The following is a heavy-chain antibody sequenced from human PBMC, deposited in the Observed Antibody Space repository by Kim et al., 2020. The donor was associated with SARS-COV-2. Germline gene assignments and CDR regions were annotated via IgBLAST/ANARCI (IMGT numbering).Heavy chain of an antibody. CDR2: IGSVGSPI. J-gene: IGHJ4*02. CDR3: ARDLLETISGVVTRTPNDY. D-gene: IGHD3-3*01. CDR1: GFSFSGYD. Sequence: GGSLRLSCAASGFSFSGYDMNWVRQAPGKGLEWVAYIGSVGSPIYYADSVKGRFTISRDNARNSLYLQMNSLRAEDTGVYYCARDLLETISGVVTRTPNDYWGQGTRVTVSS. V-gene: IGHV3-48*03.